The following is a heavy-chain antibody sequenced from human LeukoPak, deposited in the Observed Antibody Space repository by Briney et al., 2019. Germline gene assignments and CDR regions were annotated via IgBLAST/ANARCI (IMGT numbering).Heavy chain of an antibody. J-gene: IGHJ4*02. D-gene: IGHD1-26*01. CDR3: AKSSGCPASCDY. CDR2: ISYDGSNK. CDR1: GFTFSSYG. Sequence: GGSLRLSCAASGFTFSSYGMHWVRQAPGKGLEWVAVISYDGSNKYYADSVKGRFTISRDNSKNTLYLQMNSLRAEDTAVYYCAKSSGCPASCDYWGQGTLVTVSS. V-gene: IGHV3-30*18.